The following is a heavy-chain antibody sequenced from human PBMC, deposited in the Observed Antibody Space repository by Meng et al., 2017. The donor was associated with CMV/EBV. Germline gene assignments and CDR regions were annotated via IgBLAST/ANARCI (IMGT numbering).Heavy chain of an antibody. Sequence: SDAIRGVRQAPGQGLEWMGGIIPIFGTANYAQKFQGRVTITADKSTSTAYMELSSLRSEDTAVYYCARAPIGDYVWGSYRYGWFDPWGQGTLVTVSS. CDR3: ARAPIGDYVWGSYRYGWFDP. D-gene: IGHD3-16*02. CDR1: SDA. J-gene: IGHJ5*02. V-gene: IGHV1-69*06. CDR2: IIPIFGTA.